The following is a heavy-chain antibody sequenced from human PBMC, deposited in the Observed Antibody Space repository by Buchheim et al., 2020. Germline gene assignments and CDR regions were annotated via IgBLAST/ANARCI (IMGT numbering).Heavy chain of an antibody. CDR2: ISYDGSDK. CDR3: AKDLPAYSGSHYHYFDY. CDR1: GFAFSSYG. V-gene: IGHV3-30*18. Sequence: QVQLVESGGGVVQPGRSLRLSCAASGFAFSSYGMHWVRQAPGKGLEWVAVISYDGSDKYYGDSVKGRFTVSRDNSKNTLYLQMNSLRPEDTAVYYCAKDLPAYSGSHYHYFDYWGQGTL. D-gene: IGHD1-26*01. J-gene: IGHJ4*02.